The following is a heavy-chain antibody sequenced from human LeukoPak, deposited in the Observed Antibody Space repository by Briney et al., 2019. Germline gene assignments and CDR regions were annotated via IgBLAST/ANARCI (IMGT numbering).Heavy chain of an antibody. Sequence: PGGSLRLSCAASGFTFSSYAMSWVRQAPGKGLEWVSAISGSGGSTYYSDSVKGRFTISRDNSKNTLYLQMNSLRAEDTALYYCAKDTTIFGVVPYFDYWGQGTLVTVSS. CDR1: GFTFSSYA. J-gene: IGHJ4*02. V-gene: IGHV3-23*01. CDR2: ISGSGGST. CDR3: AKDTTIFGVVPYFDY. D-gene: IGHD3-3*01.